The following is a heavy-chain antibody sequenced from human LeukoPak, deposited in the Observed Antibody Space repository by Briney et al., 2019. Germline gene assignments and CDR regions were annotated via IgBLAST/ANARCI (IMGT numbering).Heavy chain of an antibody. J-gene: IGHJ4*02. CDR3: ARGVVVAGNDY. Sequence: ASVKVSCKASGYTFTSYYMHWVRQAPGQGLEWMGWINPNSGGTNYAQNFQGRVTMTRDTSITTAYMELSRLRSDDTAVYYCARGVVVAGNDYWGQGTLVTVSS. V-gene: IGHV1-2*02. CDR2: INPNSGGT. D-gene: IGHD6-19*01. CDR1: GYTFTSYY.